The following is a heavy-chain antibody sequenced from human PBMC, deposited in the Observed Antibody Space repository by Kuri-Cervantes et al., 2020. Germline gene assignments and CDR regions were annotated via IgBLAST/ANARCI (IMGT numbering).Heavy chain of an antibody. D-gene: IGHD1-26*01. CDR2: ISYDGSNK. Sequence: GGSLRLSCAASGFTFSSYAMHWVRQAPGKGLEWVAVISYDGSNKYYADSVKGRFTISRDNSKNTLYLQMNSLRAEDTAVYYCAKSGGATDYWGQGTLVPSPQ. CDR1: GFTFSSYA. J-gene: IGHJ4*02. V-gene: IGHV3-30*18. CDR3: AKSGGATDY.